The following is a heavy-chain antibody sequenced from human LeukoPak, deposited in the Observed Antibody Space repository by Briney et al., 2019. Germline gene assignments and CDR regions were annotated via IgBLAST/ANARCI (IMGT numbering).Heavy chain of an antibody. J-gene: IGHJ6*02. Sequence: GGSLRLSCAASGFTFSSYAMSWVRQAPGKGLEWVSVISGGGGSTYYADSVKGRFTISRDNSKNTLYLQMNSLRAEDTAVYYCVKDTLVMIFGVVIIAHLMDVWGQGTTVTVSS. CDR3: VKDTLVMIFGVVIIAHLMDV. CDR1: GFTFSSYA. D-gene: IGHD3-3*01. V-gene: IGHV3-23*01. CDR2: ISGGGGST.